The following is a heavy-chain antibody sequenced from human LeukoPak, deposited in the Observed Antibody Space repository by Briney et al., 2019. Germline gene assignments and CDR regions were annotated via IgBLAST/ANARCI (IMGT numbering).Heavy chain of an antibody. CDR2: MNPNSGNT. J-gene: IGHJ4*02. CDR3: ARDRYGRGYQGSSFDY. Sequence: GASVKVSCKASGYTFTSYDINWVRQATGQGLEWMGWMNPNSGNTGYAQKFQGRVTMTRDTSISTAYMELSRLRSDDTAVYYCARDRYGRGYQGSSFDYWGQGTLVTVSS. CDR1: GYTFTSYD. D-gene: IGHD3-22*01. V-gene: IGHV1-8*01.